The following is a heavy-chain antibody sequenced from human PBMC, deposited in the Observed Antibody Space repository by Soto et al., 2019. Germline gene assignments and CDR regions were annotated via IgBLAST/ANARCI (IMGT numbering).Heavy chain of an antibody. CDR3: ARDRSLDLWSGSWFDP. J-gene: IGHJ5*02. D-gene: IGHD3-3*01. V-gene: IGHV4-31*03. Sequence: PSQTLCLTCTVSDGSISSYYWTWIRQHPEKGLEWIGYIFYTGSTYYNPSLRSRATISVDTSNNQFSLRLTSVTAADTAVYYCARDRSLDLWSGSWFDPWGQGTLVTVSS. CDR1: DGSISSYY. CDR2: IFYTGST.